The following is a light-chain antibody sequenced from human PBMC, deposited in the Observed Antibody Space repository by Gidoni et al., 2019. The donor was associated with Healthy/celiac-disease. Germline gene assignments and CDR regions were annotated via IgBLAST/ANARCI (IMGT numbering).Light chain of an antibody. CDR2: GAS. V-gene: IGKV3-20*01. J-gene: IGKJ4*01. CDR1: QSVSSSY. Sequence: EIVLTQSPGTLSLSPGERATLSCRASQSVSSSYLAWYQQKPGQAPRLLSYGASSRATGIPDRFSGSGSGTDCTLTISRLEPEDFAVYYCQQYGSSALTFGGGTKVEIK. CDR3: QQYGSSALT.